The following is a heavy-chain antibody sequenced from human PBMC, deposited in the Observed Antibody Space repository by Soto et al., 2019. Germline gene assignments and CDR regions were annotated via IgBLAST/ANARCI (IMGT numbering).Heavy chain of an antibody. J-gene: IGHJ6*02. D-gene: IGHD3-10*01. CDR1: GFTFSDYY. CDR3: AGHFDYYGSGPTTGYYGMDV. CDR2: ISSTGSTI. Sequence: GGSLRLSCAASGFTFSDYYMSWIREAPGKGLGWVSYISSTGSTIDYADSVKGRFTISRDNAKKSLYLQMNRLRAEDAAVYYCAGHFDYYGSGPTTGYYGMDVWGQGARVTV. V-gene: IGHV3-11*01.